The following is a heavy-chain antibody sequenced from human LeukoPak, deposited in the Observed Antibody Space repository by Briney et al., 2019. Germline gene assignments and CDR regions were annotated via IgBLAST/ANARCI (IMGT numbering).Heavy chain of an antibody. J-gene: IGHJ4*02. D-gene: IGHD3-9*01. CDR2: IKQDGSVK. Sequence: GGSRRLSWAVSGFTFSKFWMHWVRPAPGKGLGWVVNIKQDGSVKYYVDSVKGRFTISRDNAKNSLFLQMNSLRVEDTAVYYCATSRSLDRSLDYWGQGTLVTVSS. CDR1: GFTFSKFW. CDR3: ATSRSLDRSLDY. V-gene: IGHV3-7*01.